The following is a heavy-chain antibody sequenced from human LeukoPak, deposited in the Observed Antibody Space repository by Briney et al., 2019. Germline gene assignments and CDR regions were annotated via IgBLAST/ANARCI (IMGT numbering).Heavy chain of an antibody. CDR2: IYSGGSA. CDR3: ANLYSYGWGYFDY. CDR1: GFTVSSNY. D-gene: IGHD5-18*01. J-gene: IGHJ4*02. V-gene: IGHV3-53*01. Sequence: GGSLRLSCAASGFTVSSNYMSWVRQAPGKGLEWVSVIYSGGSAHYADSVKGRFTISSDSSKNTLYLQMNSLGAEDTAVYYCANLYSYGWGYFDYWGQGTLVTVSS.